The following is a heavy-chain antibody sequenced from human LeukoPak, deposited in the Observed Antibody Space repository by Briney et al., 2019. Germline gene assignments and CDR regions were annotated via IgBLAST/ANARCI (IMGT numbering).Heavy chain of an antibody. V-gene: IGHV4-39*01. Sequence: SETLSLTCTVSGGSISSSSYYWGWLRQPPGKGLEWIGSIYYSGSTYYNPSLKSRVTISVDTSKNQFSLKPSSVTAADTAVYYCARQVGYSYLFDYWGQGTLVTVSS. D-gene: IGHD5-18*01. CDR3: ARQVGYSYLFDY. J-gene: IGHJ4*02. CDR2: IYYSGST. CDR1: GGSISSSSYY.